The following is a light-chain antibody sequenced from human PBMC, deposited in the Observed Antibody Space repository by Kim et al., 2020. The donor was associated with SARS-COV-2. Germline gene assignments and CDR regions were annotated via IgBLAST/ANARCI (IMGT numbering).Light chain of an antibody. V-gene: IGKV1-5*03. J-gene: IGKJ1*01. CDR1: QSVTGW. CDR2: RTS. Sequence: DIKMTQSPSTLSASVGDTVTITCRASQSVTGWLAWYQQKPGKAPKLLIHRTSTLQSGVPSKFRGSGSGTEYTLTISSLQPDDFAIYYCQQYKNYPRTFGQGTKVDIK. CDR3: QQYKNYPRT.